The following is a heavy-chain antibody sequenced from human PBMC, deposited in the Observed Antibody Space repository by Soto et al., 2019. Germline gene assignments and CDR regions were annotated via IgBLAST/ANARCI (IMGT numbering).Heavy chain of an antibody. CDR1: GGSVSSRSYY. D-gene: IGHD3-22*01. CDR3: ARVVYDTRDPHRSDF. CDR2: LYYSGST. Sequence: QVQLQESGPGLVKPSETLSLTCTVSGGSVSSRSYYWSWVRQPPGKGLEWIGYLYYSGSTSYNPSLKSRVTISVDASKNQFSLKLSSVTAADTAVYYCARVVYDTRDPHRSDFWGQGTLVTVSS. V-gene: IGHV4-61*01. J-gene: IGHJ4*02.